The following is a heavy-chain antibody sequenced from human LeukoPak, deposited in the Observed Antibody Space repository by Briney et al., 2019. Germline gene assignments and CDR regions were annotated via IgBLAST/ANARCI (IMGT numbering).Heavy chain of an antibody. V-gene: IGHV3-23*01. CDR2: ISGSGANT. D-gene: IGHD5/OR15-5a*01. Sequence: GGSLRLSCAASGFTFSTYAMSWVRQAPEKGLEWVSTISGSGANTYYADSVKGRFTISRDNSKNTLYLQMNSLRAEDTAVYYCATESKGYWGQGTLVTVSS. J-gene: IGHJ4*02. CDR1: GFTFSTYA. CDR3: ATESKGY.